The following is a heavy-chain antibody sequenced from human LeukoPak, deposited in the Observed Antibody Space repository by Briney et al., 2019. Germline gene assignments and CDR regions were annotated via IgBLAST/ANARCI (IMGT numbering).Heavy chain of an antibody. V-gene: IGHV4-59*01. CDR1: GGSISSYY. Sequence: SETLSLTCTVSGGSISSYYWSWIRQPPGKGLEWIGYIYYSGRTNYNPSLKSRVTISVDTSKNQFSLKLSSVTAADTAVYYCARDKFIGFDYWGQGTLVTVSS. D-gene: IGHD3-16*02. CDR2: IYYSGRT. CDR3: ARDKFIGFDY. J-gene: IGHJ4*02.